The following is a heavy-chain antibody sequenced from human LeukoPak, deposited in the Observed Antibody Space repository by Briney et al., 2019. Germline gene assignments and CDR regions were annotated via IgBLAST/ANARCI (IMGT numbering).Heavy chain of an antibody. CDR2: IYYTGST. CDR1: GGSISSSSYY. J-gene: IGHJ4*02. D-gene: IGHD3-16*02. V-gene: IGHV4-39*07. CDR3: ASRSRSYDYVWGSYRYTYYFDY. Sequence: PSETLSLTCTVSGGSISSSSYYWGWIRQPPGKGLEWIGSIYYTGSTYYNPSLKSRVTISVDTSKNQFSLKLSSVTAADTAVYYCASRSRSYDYVWGSYRYTYYFDYWGQGTLVTVSS.